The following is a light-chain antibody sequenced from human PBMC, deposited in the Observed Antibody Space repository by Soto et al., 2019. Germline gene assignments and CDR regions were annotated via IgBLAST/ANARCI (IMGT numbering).Light chain of an antibody. Sequence: QAVVTQEPSFSVSPGRTVTLTCGLTSGSVSSSYFPSWYQQTPGQAARTLIYNTNTRSSGVPDRFSGSILGNKAALTITGAQADDESDYYCVLYMGSGIWVFGGGTKVTVL. J-gene: IGLJ3*02. CDR3: VLYMGSGIWV. V-gene: IGLV8-61*01. CDR1: SGSVSSSYF. CDR2: NTN.